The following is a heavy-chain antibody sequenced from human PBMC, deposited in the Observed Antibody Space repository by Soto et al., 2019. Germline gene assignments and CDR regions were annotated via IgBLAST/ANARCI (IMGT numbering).Heavy chain of an antibody. D-gene: IGHD6-13*01. CDR2: ISHDGTKK. V-gene: IGHV3-30*18. CDR1: GFTFFSFG. Sequence: PGGSLRLSCAASGFTFFSFGMHWVRQAPGKGLEWVTLISHDGTKKYYADSVKGRFTISRDNSKNTLYLQMNSLRVEDTAVYYCAKDREPYSRSWPYYWSQGTLVTVSS. J-gene: IGHJ4*02. CDR3: AKDREPYSRSWPYY.